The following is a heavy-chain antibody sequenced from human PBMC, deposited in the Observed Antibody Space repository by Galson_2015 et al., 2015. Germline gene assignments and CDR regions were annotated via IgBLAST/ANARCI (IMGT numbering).Heavy chain of an antibody. V-gene: IGHV1-18*04. J-gene: IGHJ5*02. CDR1: GYTFTSYG. CDR2: ISAYNGNT. Sequence: SVKVSCKASGYTFTSYGISWVRQAPGQGLEWMGWISAYNGNTNYAQKLQGRVAMTTDTSTSTAYMELRSLRSDDTAVYYCARVLDRYSSSMGWFDPWGQGTLVTVSS. CDR3: ARVLDRYSSSMGWFDP. D-gene: IGHD6-6*01.